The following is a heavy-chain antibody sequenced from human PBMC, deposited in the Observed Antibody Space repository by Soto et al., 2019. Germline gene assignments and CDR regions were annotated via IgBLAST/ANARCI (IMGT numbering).Heavy chain of an antibody. CDR2: IIPILGIA. Sequence: QVQLVQSGAEVKKPGSSVKVSCKASGGTFSSYTISWVRQAPGQGLEWMGRIIPILGIANYAQKFQGRVTITADKSTSTAYMELSSLRSEDTAVYYCARELGNDEWVGAFDIWGQGTMVTDSS. V-gene: IGHV1-69*08. D-gene: IGHD7-27*01. CDR1: GGTFSSYT. CDR3: ARELGNDEWVGAFDI. J-gene: IGHJ3*02.